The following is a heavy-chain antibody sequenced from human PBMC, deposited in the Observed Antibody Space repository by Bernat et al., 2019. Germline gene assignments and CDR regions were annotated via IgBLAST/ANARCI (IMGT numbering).Heavy chain of an antibody. V-gene: IGHV3-15*01. D-gene: IGHD3-3*01. J-gene: IGHJ6*03. CDR2: IKSKTDGGTT. CDR1: GFTFSNAW. Sequence: EVQLVESGGGLVKPGGSLRLSCAASGFTFSNAWMSWVRQAPGKGLEWVGRIKSKTDGGTTDYAAPVKGRFTISRDDSKNTLYLQMNSLKTEDTAVYYCTTALIPSYYDFWSGPDYYYYYMDVWGKGTTVTVSS. CDR3: TTALIPSYYDFWSGPDYYYYYMDV.